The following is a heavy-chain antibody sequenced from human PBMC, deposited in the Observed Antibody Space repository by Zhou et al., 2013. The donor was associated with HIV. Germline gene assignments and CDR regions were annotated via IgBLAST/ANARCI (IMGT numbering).Heavy chain of an antibody. CDR3: VRVSSSFVYFDS. Sequence: QVQLVQSGAEVKKPGASVAVSCKASGYTFTSYGITWVRQAPGQGLEWLGWISAYNGDTNYAQKLQGRVTMTTDTSTSTAYMELRSLRSDDTAVYYCVRVSSSFVYFDSWGQGTLVTVSS. CDR1: GYTFTSYG. CDR2: ISAYNGDT. D-gene: IGHD6-13*01. J-gene: IGHJ4*02. V-gene: IGHV1-18*01.